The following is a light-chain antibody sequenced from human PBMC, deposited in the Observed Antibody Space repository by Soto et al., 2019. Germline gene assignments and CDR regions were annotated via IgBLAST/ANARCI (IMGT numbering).Light chain of an antibody. CDR3: QQDDNWPHT. Sequence: EMVMTQSPATLSVSPGERATLSCRASQNLSRNLAWYQQQPGQAPRLLIYGASTRATGIPASFSGSGSFTDFTLTISSLQSEDFSVYYCQQDDNWPHTFGQGTKLEIK. V-gene: IGKV3-15*01. J-gene: IGKJ2*01. CDR2: GAS. CDR1: QNLSRN.